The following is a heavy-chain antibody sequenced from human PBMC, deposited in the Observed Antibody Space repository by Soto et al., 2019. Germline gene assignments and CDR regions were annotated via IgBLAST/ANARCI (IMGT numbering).Heavy chain of an antibody. CDR2: INPNSGGT. Sequence: ASVKVSCKASGYTFTGYYMHWVRQAPGQGLEWMGWINPNSGGTNYAQKFQGRVTMTRDTSISTAYMELSRLRSDDTAVYYCARSRQLVVNYYYGMDVWGQGPRVTVSS. CDR3: ARSRQLVVNYYYGMDV. V-gene: IGHV1-2*02. J-gene: IGHJ6*02. D-gene: IGHD6-6*01. CDR1: GYTFTGYY.